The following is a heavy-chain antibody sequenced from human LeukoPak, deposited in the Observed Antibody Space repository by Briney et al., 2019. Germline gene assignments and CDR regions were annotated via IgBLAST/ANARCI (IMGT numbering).Heavy chain of an antibody. V-gene: IGHV4-61*02. CDR2: IYTSGST. D-gene: IGHD3-9*01. CDR1: GGSISSGSYY. J-gene: IGHJ5*02. CDR3: ARQGRYFDWLPLTGRWFDP. Sequence: PSQTLSLTCTVSGGSISSGSYYWSWIRQPAGKGLEWIGRIYTSGSTNYNPSLKSRVTISVDASKNQFSLKLSSVTAADTAVYYCARQGRYFDWLPLTGRWFDPWGQGTLVTVSS.